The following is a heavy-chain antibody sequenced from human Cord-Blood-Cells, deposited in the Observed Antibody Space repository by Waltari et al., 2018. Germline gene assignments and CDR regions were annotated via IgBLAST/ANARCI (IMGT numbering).Heavy chain of an antibody. Sequence: QVQLVQSGAEVKKPGASVKVSCKASGYTFTSYDIHWVRQATGQGLEWMGWMDPKCGNTGYAQKFQGRVTITRNTSISTAYMELSSLRSEDTAVYYCARGYSGSYYYYMDVWGKGTTVTVSS. J-gene: IGHJ6*03. CDR1: GYTFTSYD. D-gene: IGHD1-26*01. V-gene: IGHV1-8*03. CDR3: ARGYSGSYYYYMDV. CDR2: MDPKCGNT.